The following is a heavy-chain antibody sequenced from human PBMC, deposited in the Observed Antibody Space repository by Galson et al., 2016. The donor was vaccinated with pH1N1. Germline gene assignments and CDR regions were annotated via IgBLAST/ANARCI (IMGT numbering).Heavy chain of an antibody. J-gene: IGHJ3*02. CDR2: IYYNGHT. CDR1: GVSISGYY. V-gene: IGHV4-59*01. D-gene: IGHD5-18*01. CDR3: ARSGSRYGSDAFDM. Sequence: SETLSLTCSVSGVSISGYYWGWIRQSPGKGLDYVGYIYYNGHTHYSPSLKSRVTMSLDMSKNQFSLKLTSVTAADTAVYFCARSGSRYGSDAFDMWGQGTTVTVSS.